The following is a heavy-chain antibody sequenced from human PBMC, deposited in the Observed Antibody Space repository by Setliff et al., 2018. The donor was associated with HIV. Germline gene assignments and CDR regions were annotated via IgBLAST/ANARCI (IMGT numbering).Heavy chain of an antibody. Sequence: PSETLSLTCTVSGGPISSYYWSWIRQPPGKGLEWIGYTYYSGRTNYNPSLKSRVTISVDTSRNQFSLRLSYVTAADTAVYYCVRQGPGSSPPHFDDWGEGTLVTVSS. D-gene: IGHD3-10*01. J-gene: IGHJ4*02. CDR3: VRQGPGSSPPHFDD. V-gene: IGHV4-59*08. CDR2: TYYSGRT. CDR1: GGPISSYY.